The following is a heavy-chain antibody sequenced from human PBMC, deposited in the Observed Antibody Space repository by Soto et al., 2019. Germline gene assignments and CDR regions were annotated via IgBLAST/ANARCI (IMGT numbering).Heavy chain of an antibody. V-gene: IGHV3-30-3*01. D-gene: IGHD6-6*01. CDR2: ISNDGSKN. J-gene: IGHJ6*02. CDR1: GFTFSSYA. Sequence: QVQLVESGGGVVQPGRSLRLSCAASGFTFSSYAMHWVRQAPGKGLEWVSVISNDGSKNSYAESVKGRFTISRDKSKNTLYLQMNSLRGEAMAMYYSTRIPLRSSSSGGYYYFDMDVGSQWTTLTVS. CDR3: TRIPLRSSSSGGYYYFDMDV.